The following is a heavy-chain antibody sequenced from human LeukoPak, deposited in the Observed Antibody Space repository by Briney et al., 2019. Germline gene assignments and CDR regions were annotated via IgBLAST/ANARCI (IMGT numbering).Heavy chain of an antibody. CDR2: INHSGST. D-gene: IGHD3-16*02. Sequence: SETLSLTCAVYGGSFSGYYWSWIRQPPGKGLEWIGEINHSGSTNYNPSLKSRVAISVDTSKNQFSLKLSSVTAADTAVYYCARGSRLRLGELSLFDYWGQGTLVTVSS. V-gene: IGHV4-34*01. J-gene: IGHJ4*02. CDR1: GGSFSGYY. CDR3: ARGSRLRLGELSLFDY.